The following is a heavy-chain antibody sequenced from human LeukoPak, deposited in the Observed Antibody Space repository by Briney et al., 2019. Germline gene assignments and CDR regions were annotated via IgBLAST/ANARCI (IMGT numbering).Heavy chain of an antibody. D-gene: IGHD3-10*01. J-gene: IGHJ5*02. CDR3: AASLWFGESVFDP. CDR1: GGSISSYY. Sequence: PSETLSLTCTVSGGSISSYYWSWIRQPPGKGLEWIGYIYYSGSTNYNPSLKSRVTISVDTSKNQSSLKLSSVTAADTAVYYCAASLWFGESVFDPWGQGTLVTVSS. CDR2: IYYSGST. V-gene: IGHV4-59*12.